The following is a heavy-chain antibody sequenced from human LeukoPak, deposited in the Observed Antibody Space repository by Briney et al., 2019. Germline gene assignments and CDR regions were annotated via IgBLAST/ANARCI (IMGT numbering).Heavy chain of an antibody. CDR2: INPNSGGT. V-gene: IGHV1-2*02. D-gene: IGHD3-10*01. Sequence: ASVKVSCKASGYTFTGYYMHWVRQAPGQGLEWMGWINPNSGGTNYAQKFQGRVTMTRDTSISTAYMELSSLRSEDTAVYYCASLYGSGSYYLQADYWGQGTLVTVSS. CDR1: GYTFTGYY. CDR3: ASLYGSGSYYLQADY. J-gene: IGHJ4*02.